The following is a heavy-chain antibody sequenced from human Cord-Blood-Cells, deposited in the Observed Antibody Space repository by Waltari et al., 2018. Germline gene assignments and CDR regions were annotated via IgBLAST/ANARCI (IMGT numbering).Heavy chain of an antibody. V-gene: IGHV1-24*01. CDR3: ATDPNSGSYY. CDR2: FNTEDGET. D-gene: IGHD1-26*01. CDR1: GYTLTELS. Sequence: VQLVQSGAEVKKPGASVKVSCKVFGYTLTELSMHSVRQDPGKGLEWMGGFNTEDGETIYAQKFQGRVTMTEDTSTDTADMELSSLRSEDTAVYYCATDPNSGSYYWGQGTLVTVSS. J-gene: IGHJ4*02.